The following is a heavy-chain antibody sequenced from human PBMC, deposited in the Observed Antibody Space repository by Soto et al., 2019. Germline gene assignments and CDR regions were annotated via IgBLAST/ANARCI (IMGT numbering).Heavy chain of an antibody. CDR2: IIPIFGTA. CDR3: ARDSSVVVAVRYMDV. V-gene: IGHV1-69*13. D-gene: IGHD2-15*01. CDR1: GGTFSSYA. J-gene: IGHJ6*03. Sequence: SVKVSCKASGGTFSSYAISWVRQAPGQGLEWMGGIIPIFGTANYAQKFQGRVTITADESTSTAYMELSSLRAEDTAVYYCARDSSVVVAVRYMDVWGKGTTVTVFS.